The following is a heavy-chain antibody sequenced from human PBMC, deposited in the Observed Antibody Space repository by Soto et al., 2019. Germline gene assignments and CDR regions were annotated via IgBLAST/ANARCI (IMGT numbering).Heavy chain of an antibody. V-gene: IGHV1-69*13. J-gene: IGHJ3*02. CDR1: GGTFSSYA. CDR3: ARGSSTAPDAFYI. D-gene: IGHD1-26*01. CDR2: IIPIFGTA. Sequence: SVKVACKASGGTFSSYAISWVRQAPGQGLEWMGGIIPIFGTANYAQKFQGRVTVTADESTSTAYMELSSLRSEDTAVYYCARGSSTAPDAFYIWGQGTMVTVSS.